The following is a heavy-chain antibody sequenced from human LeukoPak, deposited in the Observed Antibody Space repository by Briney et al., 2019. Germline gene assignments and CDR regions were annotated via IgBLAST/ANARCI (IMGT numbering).Heavy chain of an antibody. J-gene: IGHJ4*02. Sequence: GGSLRLSCAASGFTFSSYAMTWVRQAPGKGLEWVSSISGGGGSTYHADSVKGRFTISRDNSKNTLYLQMNSLRAEDTALYYCAKDLARYYWGLGTLVTVSP. CDR2: ISGGGGST. CDR1: GFTFSSYA. V-gene: IGHV3-23*01. CDR3: AKDLARYY. D-gene: IGHD3-16*01.